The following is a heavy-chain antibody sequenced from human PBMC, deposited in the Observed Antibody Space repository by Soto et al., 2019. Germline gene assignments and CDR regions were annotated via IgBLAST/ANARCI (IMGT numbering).Heavy chain of an antibody. CDR1: GCSISSYY. J-gene: IGHJ5*02. CDR3: ARRRTPNIAARNPGIWFDP. D-gene: IGHD6-6*01. V-gene: IGHV4-59*01. Sequence: TSETLSLTCTFSGCSISSYYLSWIRQPPGKGLEWIGYIYYSGSTNYNPSLKSRVTISVGTSKNQFSLKLSSVTAADTAVYYCARRRTPNIAARNPGIWFDPWGQGTLVTVSS. CDR2: IYYSGST.